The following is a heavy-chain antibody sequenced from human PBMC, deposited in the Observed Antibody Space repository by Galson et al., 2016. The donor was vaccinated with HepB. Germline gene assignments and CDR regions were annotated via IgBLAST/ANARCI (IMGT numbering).Heavy chain of an antibody. Sequence: SLRLSCAASGFTFSSYAMNWVRQAPGKGLEWVSSISTTSTYLKYADSVKGRFTISRDNAKNSLFLQMNSLRAEDTAIYYCARDPHSTDDELLSISWFDPRGQGTLVTVSS. D-gene: IGHD2-15*01. CDR2: ISTTSTYL. J-gene: IGHJ5*02. V-gene: IGHV3-21*01. CDR1: GFTFSSYA. CDR3: ARDPHSTDDELLSISWFDP.